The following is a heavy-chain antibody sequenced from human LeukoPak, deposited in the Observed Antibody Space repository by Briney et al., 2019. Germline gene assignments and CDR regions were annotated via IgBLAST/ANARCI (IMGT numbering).Heavy chain of an antibody. D-gene: IGHD4/OR15-4a*01. CDR2: ISDSGDST. V-gene: IGHV3-23*01. CDR1: GFTFSKYG. CDR3: AKTNYDRTFDY. Sequence: GGSLRLSCAASGFTFSKYGMGWVRQAPGKGLEWVSTISDSGDSTNYADSVKGRFTISRDNSKNTLYLQMNSLRAEDTAVYYCAKTNYDRTFDYWGQGTLVTVSS. J-gene: IGHJ4*02.